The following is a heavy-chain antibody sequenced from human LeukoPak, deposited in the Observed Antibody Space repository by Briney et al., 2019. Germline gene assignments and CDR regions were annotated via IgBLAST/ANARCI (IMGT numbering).Heavy chain of an antibody. V-gene: IGHV1-24*01. CDR2: FDPKDGDT. D-gene: IGHD2-2*01. CDR3: ARDEESASSRYFDY. J-gene: IGHJ4*02. CDR1: GYTLTELS. Sequence: ASVKVSCKVSGYTLTELSVHWVRQAPGKGLEWMGNFDPKDGDTIYAQRFQGRVTMTTDTSTSTAYMELRSLRSDDTAVYYCARDEESASSRYFDYWGRGTLVTVSS.